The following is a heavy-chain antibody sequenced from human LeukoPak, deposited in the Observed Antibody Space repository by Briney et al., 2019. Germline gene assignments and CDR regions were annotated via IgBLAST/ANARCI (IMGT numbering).Heavy chain of an antibody. V-gene: IGHV4-31*03. CDR2: IYYSGST. CDR3: ASSGSGYDWRY. D-gene: IGHD5-12*01. J-gene: IGHJ4*02. CDR1: GGSISSGGYY. Sequence: SETLSLTCTVSGGSISSGGYYWSWILQHPGKGLEWIGYIYYSGSTYYNPSLKSRVTISVDTSKNQFSLKLSSVTAADTAVYFCASSGSGYDWRYWGQGTLVTVSS.